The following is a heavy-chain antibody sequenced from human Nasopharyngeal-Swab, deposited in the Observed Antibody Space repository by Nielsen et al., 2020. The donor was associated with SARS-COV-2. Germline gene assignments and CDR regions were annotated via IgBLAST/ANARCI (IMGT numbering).Heavy chain of an antibody. V-gene: IGHV1-18*01. CDR3: ARVGTPRSYYYYYGMDV. D-gene: IGHD1/OR15-1a*01. J-gene: IGHJ6*02. CDR1: GYTFTSYG. CDR2: ISAYNGNT. Sequence: VSVKVSCKASGYTFTSYGISWVRQAPGQGLEWMGWISAYNGNTNYAQKLQGRVTMTTDTSTSTAYMELRSLRSDDTAVYYCARVGTPRSYYYYYGMDVWGQGTTVTVSS.